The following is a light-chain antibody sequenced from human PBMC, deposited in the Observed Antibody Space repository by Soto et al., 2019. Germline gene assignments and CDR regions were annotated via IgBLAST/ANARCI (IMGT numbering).Light chain of an antibody. CDR2: DVS. Sequence: DIQMTQYPSTLSASVGDRVTITCRASRTINGWLAWYQQRPGKAPTLLIYDVSTLQTGVPPRFSGSGSGTEFTLTITSLQPEDFATYHCQQYNTYADYTFGQGTKVDTK. V-gene: IGKV1-5*01. J-gene: IGKJ2*01. CDR1: RTINGW. CDR3: QQYNTYADYT.